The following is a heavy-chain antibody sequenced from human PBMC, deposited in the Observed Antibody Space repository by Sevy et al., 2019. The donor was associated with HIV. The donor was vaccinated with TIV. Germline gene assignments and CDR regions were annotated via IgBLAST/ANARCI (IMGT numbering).Heavy chain of an antibody. J-gene: IGHJ6*02. CDR3: ASPAYYDFWSGYQGTYSMDV. V-gene: IGHV3-30*03. CDR1: GFSFRRFG. CDR2: ISDDGSDK. D-gene: IGHD3-3*01. Sequence: GGSLRLSCAASGFSFRRFGMHWIRQAPGKGLEWVAEISDDGSDKNYGDSMKGRITISRDNSRDTVYLQMNSLRAQDTSVYYCASPAYYDFWSGYQGTYSMDVWGQGTTVTVSS.